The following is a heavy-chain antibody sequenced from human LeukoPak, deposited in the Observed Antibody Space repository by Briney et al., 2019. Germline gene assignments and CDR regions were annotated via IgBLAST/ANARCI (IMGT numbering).Heavy chain of an antibody. CDR1: GFTVSTKY. CDR2: IYTGGST. D-gene: IGHD4/OR15-4a*01. J-gene: IGHJ4*02. CDR3: ARAEVLSFFDS. V-gene: IGHV3-66*02. Sequence: GGSLRLSCTATGFTVSTKYMNWVRQAPGKGLEWVSVIYTGGSTYYADSVKGRFNISRDNSKNTVHLQMNSLRPEDTAVYYCARAEVLSFFDSWGQGTLVTVSS.